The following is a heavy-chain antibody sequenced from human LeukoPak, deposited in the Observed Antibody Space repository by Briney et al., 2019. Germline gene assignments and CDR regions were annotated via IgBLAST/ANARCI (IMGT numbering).Heavy chain of an antibody. Sequence: GGSLRLSCAASGFTFSSYWMHWVRQGPGKGLMWVSRIYSDGSRTTYADSVKGRFTISGDNAKNTLYLQMNSLRAEDTAVYYCARSGRGGAFDIWGHGTMVTVSS. CDR1: GFTFSSYW. CDR3: ARSGRGGAFDI. D-gene: IGHD1-26*01. CDR2: IYSDGSRT. J-gene: IGHJ3*02. V-gene: IGHV3-74*01.